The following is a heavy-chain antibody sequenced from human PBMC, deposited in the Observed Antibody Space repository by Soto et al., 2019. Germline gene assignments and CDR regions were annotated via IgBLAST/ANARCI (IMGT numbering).Heavy chain of an antibody. Sequence: QVQLVQSGAEVKKPGASVKVSCKASGYTFINYYIHWVRQAPGHGLEWMAIINPTGGSTKYAQKFQGRLTLTMDTSTSTVYMELSSLTAEDTAMYYCERHLAAGDVWGQGTLVTVSS. D-gene: IGHD2-8*02. J-gene: IGHJ4*02. CDR1: GYTFINYY. CDR3: ERHLAAGDV. V-gene: IGHV1-46*01. CDR2: INPTGGST.